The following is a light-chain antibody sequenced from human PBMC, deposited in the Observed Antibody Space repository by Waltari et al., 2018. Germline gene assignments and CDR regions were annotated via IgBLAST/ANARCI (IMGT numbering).Light chain of an antibody. V-gene: IGLV1-44*01. CDR1: SSNIGTNV. J-gene: IGLJ2*01. Sequence: QSVLTQPPSESGTPGQRVTISCSGSSSNIGTNVVNWYQQVPGTTPKLLIYRNDQRPSGVPDRISGSKSGTSASLAINGLQSEDEAHYYCAAWDDSLNGRWVFGGGTKLTVL. CDR2: RND. CDR3: AAWDDSLNGRWV.